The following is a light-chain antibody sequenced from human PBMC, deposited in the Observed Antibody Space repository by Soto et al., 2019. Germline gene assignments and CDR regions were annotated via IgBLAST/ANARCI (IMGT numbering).Light chain of an antibody. V-gene: IGKV3-11*01. Sequence: ETVLTQSPDTLSLSPGERATLSCRASQNIRTYLSWYQQKPGQSPRLLVYDAVNRAAGAPDRCSGSGSGTDFTLTITRVEADDSAVYVCQRRSDWPPLTFGGGTRVEIK. CDR2: DAV. CDR3: QRRSDWPPLT. J-gene: IGKJ4*01. CDR1: QNIRTY.